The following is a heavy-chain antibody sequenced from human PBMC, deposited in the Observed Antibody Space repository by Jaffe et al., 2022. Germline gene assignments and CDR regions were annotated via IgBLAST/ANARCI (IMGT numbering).Heavy chain of an antibody. CDR3: AISSLFRYCTGGVCYTGRTFDI. D-gene: IGHD2-8*02. J-gene: IGHJ3*02. CDR1: GYTFTSYA. V-gene: IGHV7-4-1*02. Sequence: QVQLVQSGSELKKPGASVKVSCKASGYTFTSYAMNWVRQAPGQGLEWMGWINTNTGNPTYAQGFTGRFVFSLDTSVSTAYLQISSLKAEDTAVYYCAISSLFRYCTGGVCYTGRTFDIWGQGTMVTVSS. CDR2: INTNTGNP.